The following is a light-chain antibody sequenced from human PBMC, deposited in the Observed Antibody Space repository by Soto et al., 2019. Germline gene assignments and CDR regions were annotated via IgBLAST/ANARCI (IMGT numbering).Light chain of an antibody. CDR1: QSVSSSY. CDR2: RTS. CDR3: QKYDSSPRK. J-gene: IGKJ1*01. Sequence: EIVLTQSPVTLSFSPGEIATLSCSASQSVSSSYLAWYQQKPGQAPRLLIYRTSNRATGIPDRFSGSGSGTDFTLTISRLEPEDFAVYWCQKYDSSPRKFGQGTKVDIK. V-gene: IGKV3-20*01.